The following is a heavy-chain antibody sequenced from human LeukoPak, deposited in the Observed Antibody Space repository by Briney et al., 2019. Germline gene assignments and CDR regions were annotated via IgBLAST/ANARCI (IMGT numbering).Heavy chain of an antibody. V-gene: IGHV3-21*01. CDR1: GFTFSSYS. CDR3: ARDLTASMVRGVITKQPCGY. J-gene: IGHJ4*02. Sequence: GGSLRLSCAASGFTFSSYSMNWVRQAPGKGLEWVSSISSSSSYIYYADSVKGRFTISRDNAKNSLYLQMNSLRAEDTAVYYCARDLTASMVRGVITKQPCGYWGQGTLVTVSS. CDR2: ISSSSSYI. D-gene: IGHD3-10*01.